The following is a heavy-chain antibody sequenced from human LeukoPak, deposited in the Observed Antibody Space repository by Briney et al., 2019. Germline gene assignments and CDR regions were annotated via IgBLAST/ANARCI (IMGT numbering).Heavy chain of an antibody. J-gene: IGHJ4*02. V-gene: IGHV4-30-4*01. D-gene: IGHD2-15*01. CDR3: ARLVGYYSRGSCYHFDY. Sequence: PSQTLSLTCTVSGGSISSGDDYWSWIRQPPGKGLEWIGYIYYSGTTYYNPSLKSRASISVDTSKNRFSLKLSSVTAADTALYFCARLVGYYSRGSCYHFDYWGQGSLVTVSS. CDR2: IYYSGTT. CDR1: GGSISSGDDY.